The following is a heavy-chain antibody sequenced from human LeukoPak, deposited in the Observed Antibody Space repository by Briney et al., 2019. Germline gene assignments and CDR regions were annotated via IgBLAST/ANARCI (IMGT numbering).Heavy chain of an antibody. J-gene: IGHJ6*03. Sequence: SETLSLTCTVSGGSISNYYWTWIRQPAGKGLEWIGRIYTSGSTNYNPSLKSRVTMSVDTSKNQFSLKLSSVTAADTAVYYCFFDIVATRRRYYYYYMDVWGKGTTVTVSS. V-gene: IGHV4-4*07. D-gene: IGHD5-12*01. CDR2: IYTSGST. CDR3: FFDIVATRRRYYYYYMDV. CDR1: GGSISNYY.